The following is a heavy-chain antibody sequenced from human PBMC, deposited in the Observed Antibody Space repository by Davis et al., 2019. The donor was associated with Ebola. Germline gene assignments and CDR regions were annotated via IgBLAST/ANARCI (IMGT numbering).Heavy chain of an antibody. J-gene: IGHJ2*01. D-gene: IGHD1-14*01. CDR3: ARQNDHDAGGWYFDL. CDR2: TSSSSRYT. Sequence: GESLKISCAASGFTFSDYYMSWIRQAPGKGLEWVSYTSSSSRYTNYADSVKGRFTFSRDNVKKSLYLQMNSLRAEDTAVYYCARQNDHDAGGWYFDLWGRGTLVTVSS. CDR1: GFTFSDYY. V-gene: IGHV3-11*06.